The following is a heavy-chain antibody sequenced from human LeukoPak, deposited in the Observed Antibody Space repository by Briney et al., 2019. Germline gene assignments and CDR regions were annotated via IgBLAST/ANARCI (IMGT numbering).Heavy chain of an antibody. D-gene: IGHD6-19*01. CDR1: GITVNSTY. V-gene: IGHV3-66*04. CDR2: AYSDGNT. Sequence: PGESLRLSYAASGITVNSTYISWVRQAPGKGLEWVSVAYSDGNTYYAGSVKGRFTISRDNSKNTLFLQMNSLRAEDTAVYYCARLFGSGWPGYFYYAMDVWGQGTTVAVSS. CDR3: ARLFGSGWPGYFYYAMDV. J-gene: IGHJ6*02.